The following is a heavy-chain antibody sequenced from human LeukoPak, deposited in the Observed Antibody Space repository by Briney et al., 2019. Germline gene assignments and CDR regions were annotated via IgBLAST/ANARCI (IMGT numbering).Heavy chain of an antibody. CDR1: GDSISSYY. Sequence: SETLSLTCTVSGDSISSYYWSWIRRPPGEGLEWIGYIYYSGSTKYNPSLKSRVTISVDTSKNQFSLKLSSVTAADTAVYYCARDRQATTAYDAFDIWGRGTMVTVSS. CDR2: IYYSGST. CDR3: ARDRQATTAYDAFDI. D-gene: IGHD4-17*01. V-gene: IGHV4-59*01. J-gene: IGHJ3*02.